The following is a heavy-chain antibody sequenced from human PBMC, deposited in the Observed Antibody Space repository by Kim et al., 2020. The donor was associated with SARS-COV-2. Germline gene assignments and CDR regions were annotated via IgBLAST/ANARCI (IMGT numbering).Heavy chain of an antibody. D-gene: IGHD6-19*01. Sequence: SVKNKFTISIDESKNTAYLQMNSLKTWDTALYYCARVIPMAGGWYDAFDIWGQGTMVTVSS. V-gene: IGHV3-73*01. CDR3: ARVIPMAGGWYDAFDI. J-gene: IGHJ3*02.